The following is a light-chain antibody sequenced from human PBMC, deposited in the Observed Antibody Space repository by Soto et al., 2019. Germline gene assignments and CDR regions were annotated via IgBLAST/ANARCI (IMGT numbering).Light chain of an antibody. CDR2: EGS. V-gene: IGLV2-23*01. J-gene: IGLJ1*01. CDR3: CSYAGSSPPYV. Sequence: QSALTQPASVSGSPGQSITISCTGTSSDVGSYNLVSWYQQHPGKAPKLMIYEGSKRHSGVANRFSGSKSANTASLTISGLQCEDEYDYYCCSYAGSSPPYVFGTGTKVTVL. CDR1: SSDVGSYNL.